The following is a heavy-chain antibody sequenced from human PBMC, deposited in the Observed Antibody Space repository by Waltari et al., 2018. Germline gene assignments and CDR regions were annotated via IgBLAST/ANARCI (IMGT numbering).Heavy chain of an antibody. CDR1: GFSFEECA. V-gene: IGHV3-9*01. D-gene: IGHD2-8*01. J-gene: IGHJ6*02. CDR2: ISWSSETV. Sequence: EMQLVESGGGWVQPGRSLTIHCEPYGFSFEECARQWERKPPGKGLEWVAGISWSSETVGYADSVKGRFSVSRDNAKNSLYLQMDSLRPEDAALYFCPKDLAEDYNGVAAYYGMDVWGQGTTVIVS. CDR3: PKDLAEDYNGVAAYYGMDV.